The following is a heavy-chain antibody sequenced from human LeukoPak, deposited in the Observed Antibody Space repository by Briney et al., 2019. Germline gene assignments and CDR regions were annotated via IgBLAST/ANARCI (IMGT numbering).Heavy chain of an antibody. V-gene: IGHV4-39*01. CDR2: IYYSGNT. J-gene: IGHJ3*02. D-gene: IGHD2-21*02. CDR3: ARQLKRGRVVTAHDAFDI. CDR1: GDSISTSKSY. Sequence: SDTLSLTCTVSGDSISTSKSYWGWIRQPPGKGLEWTGNIYYSGNTYYNSSLKSRVTISVDTSKNQFSLKLSSVTAADTAVYCCARQLKRGRVVTAHDAFDIWGQGTMVTVSS.